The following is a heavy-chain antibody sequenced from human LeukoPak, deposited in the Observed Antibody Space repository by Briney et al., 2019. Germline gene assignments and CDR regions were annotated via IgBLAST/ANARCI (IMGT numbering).Heavy chain of an antibody. CDR3: AKVKDNWYYFDY. CDR2: ISGNTGAT. CDR1: GFTFKNFV. D-gene: IGHD1-1*01. J-gene: IGHJ4*02. Sequence: PGGSLRLSCAASGFTFKNFVMTWVRQAPGQGLDWVSAISGNTGATYYADSVKGRFTISRDNSKNTLYLQMNSLRAEDTAVYYCAKVKDNWYYFDYWGQGTLVTVSS. V-gene: IGHV3-23*01.